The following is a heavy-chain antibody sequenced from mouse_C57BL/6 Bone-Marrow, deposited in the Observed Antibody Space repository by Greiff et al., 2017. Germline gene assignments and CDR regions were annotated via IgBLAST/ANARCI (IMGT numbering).Heavy chain of an antibody. J-gene: IGHJ3*01. CDR1: GFTFSSYG. CDR3: ARQGDYYGSSSAWFAY. Sequence: EVHLVESGGDLVKPGGSLKLSCAASGFTFSSYGMSWVRQTPDKRLEWVATISSGGSYTYYPDSVKGRFTISRDNAKNTLYLQMSSLKSEDTAMYYCARQGDYYGSSSAWFAYWGQGTLVTVSA. V-gene: IGHV5-6*01. CDR2: ISSGGSYT. D-gene: IGHD1-1*01.